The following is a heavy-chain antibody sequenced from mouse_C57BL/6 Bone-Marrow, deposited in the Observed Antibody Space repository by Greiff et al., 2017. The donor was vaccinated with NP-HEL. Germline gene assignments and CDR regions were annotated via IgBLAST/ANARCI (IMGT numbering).Heavy chain of an antibody. V-gene: IGHV1-18*01. CDR1: GYTFTDYN. D-gene: IGHD1-1*01. CDR2: INPNNGGT. CDR3: ARSDDYYGSAMDY. Sequence: EVQLQQSGPELVKPGASVKIPCKASGYTFTDYNMDWVKQSHGKSLEWIGDINPNNGGTIYNQKFKGKATLTVDKSSSTAYMELRSLTSEDTAVYYCARSDDYYGSAMDYWGQGTSVTVSS. J-gene: IGHJ4*01.